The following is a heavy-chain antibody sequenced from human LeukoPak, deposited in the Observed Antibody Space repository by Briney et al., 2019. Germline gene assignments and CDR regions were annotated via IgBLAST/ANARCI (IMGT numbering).Heavy chain of an antibody. D-gene: IGHD3-3*01. Sequence: PGRSLRLSCAASGFTFSSYGMHWVRQAPGKGLEWVAVIWYDGSNKYYADSVKGRFTISRDNSKNTLSLQMNSLRAEDTAVYYCANAWYYDFWSGYPNWFDPWGQGTLVTVSS. V-gene: IGHV3-33*06. CDR2: IWYDGSNK. J-gene: IGHJ5*02. CDR1: GFTFSSYG. CDR3: ANAWYYDFWSGYPNWFDP.